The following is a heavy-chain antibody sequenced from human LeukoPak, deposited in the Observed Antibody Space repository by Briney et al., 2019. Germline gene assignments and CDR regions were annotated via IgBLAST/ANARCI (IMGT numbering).Heavy chain of an antibody. V-gene: IGHV3-30*04. CDR2: ISNAGSNK. D-gene: IGHD6-19*01. Sequence: GGSLRLSCAASGFTFSSYAMHWVRQSPGKGLQWVAVISNAGSNKYYAGSVKGRFTISRDNSKNTLYLQMNSLRAEDTAVYYCAKFAYSSGWYGRAFDIWGQGTMVTVSS. CDR3: AKFAYSSGWYGRAFDI. CDR1: GFTFSSYA. J-gene: IGHJ3*02.